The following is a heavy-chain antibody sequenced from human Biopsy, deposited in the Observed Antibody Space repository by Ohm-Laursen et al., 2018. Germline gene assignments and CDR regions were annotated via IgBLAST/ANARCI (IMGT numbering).Heavy chain of an antibody. D-gene: IGHD1-1*01. CDR3: ARTRAHNFGALEF. J-gene: IGHJ4*01. CDR1: RLSLSSTGMR. V-gene: IGHV2-70*04. Sequence: PTQTLPLTCSFSRLSLSSTGMRISWVLQPPGKALECLGRIDWDDDKFYSPSLETRLSLSQDTTTNQVVLTLTDVDPEEAATYYCARTRAHNFGALEFWGQGILVTVSS. CDR2: IDWDDDK.